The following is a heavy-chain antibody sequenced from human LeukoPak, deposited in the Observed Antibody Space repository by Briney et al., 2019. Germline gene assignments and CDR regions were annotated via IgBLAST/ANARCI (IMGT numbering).Heavy chain of an antibody. Sequence: GGSLRLSCAASGFTISSYWMSWVRQAPGKGLEWVANIKQDGSEKYYVDSVKGRFTISRDNAKNSLYLQMNSLRAEDTAVYYCARDEDYYDSSGYYSPFDYWGQGTLVTVSS. D-gene: IGHD3-22*01. J-gene: IGHJ4*02. V-gene: IGHV3-7*04. CDR2: IKQDGSEK. CDR1: GFTISSYW. CDR3: ARDEDYYDSSGYYSPFDY.